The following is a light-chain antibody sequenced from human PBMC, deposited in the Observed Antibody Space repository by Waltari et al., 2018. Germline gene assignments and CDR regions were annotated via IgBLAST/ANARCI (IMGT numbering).Light chain of an antibody. CDR2: AAS. CDR1: QSIGKY. V-gene: IGKV3-20*01. Sequence: ETVLTQSPGTLSLSPGERATLSCRASQSIGKYLVWYQQKPGQAPRLLMYAASSRATGIPDRFSGSGSGTDFSLTISRLEPEDFAVYYCQKYDRLPATFGQGTKVEIK. CDR3: QKYDRLPAT. J-gene: IGKJ1*01.